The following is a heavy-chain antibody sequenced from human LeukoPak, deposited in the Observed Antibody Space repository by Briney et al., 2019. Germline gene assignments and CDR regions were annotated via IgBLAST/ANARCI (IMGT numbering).Heavy chain of an antibody. CDR3: AREYYDFWSGYYHDY. J-gene: IGHJ4*02. CDR2: INPNSGGT. CDR1: GYTFTGYY. D-gene: IGHD3-3*01. V-gene: IGHV1-2*02. Sequence: GASVKVSCKASGYTFTGYYMHWVRQAPGQGLEWMGWINPNSGGTNYAQKFQGRVTMTRDTSISTAYMELNRLRSDDTAVYYCAREYYDFWSGYYHDYWGQGTLVTVSS.